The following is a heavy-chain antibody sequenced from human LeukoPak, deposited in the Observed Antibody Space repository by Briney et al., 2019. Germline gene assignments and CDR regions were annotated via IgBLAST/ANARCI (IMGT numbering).Heavy chain of an antibody. CDR1: GFTFNSYV. Sequence: GGSLRLSCAASGFTFNSYVMSWVRQAPGNGLEWVSTISHSGGSTYYADSVKGRFTISRDNSKNTLYLQMNSLRAEDTAIYYCAKDPGGYYYYFDYWGQGTLVTVSS. J-gene: IGHJ4*02. V-gene: IGHV3-23*01. CDR2: ISHSGGST. CDR3: AKDPGGYYYYFDY. D-gene: IGHD3-3*01.